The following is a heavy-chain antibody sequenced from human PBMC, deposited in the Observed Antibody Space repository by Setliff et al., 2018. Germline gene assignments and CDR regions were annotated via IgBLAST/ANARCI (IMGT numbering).Heavy chain of an antibody. D-gene: IGHD1-26*01. V-gene: IGHV1-18*01. Sequence: ASVKVSCKASGCSFSDSAVNWVRQAPGQGLEWVGWISVYSGNAYYAQKLQDRVTLTTYTSTTTAYLELRSLRPDDTAVYCCARLVRYCTRTACQKVAGVESWGQGTLVTVSS. CDR2: ISVYSGNA. J-gene: IGHJ5*01. CDR3: ARLVRYCTRTACQKVAGVES. CDR1: GCSFSDSA.